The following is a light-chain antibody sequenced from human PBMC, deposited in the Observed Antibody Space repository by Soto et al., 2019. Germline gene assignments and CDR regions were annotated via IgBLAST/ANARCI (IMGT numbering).Light chain of an antibody. V-gene: IGLV2-8*01. CDR3: SSYAGSSTWV. CDR1: SSDVGGYNY. CDR2: DVY. J-gene: IGLJ3*02. Sequence: QSAPTQPPSASGSPGQSATISCTGTSSDVGGYNYVSWYQQYPGKAPKLMIYDVYKRPAGIPDRFSGSKSGNTASLTVSGLQHEDEAYYYCSSYAGSSTWVFGGGTKLTVL.